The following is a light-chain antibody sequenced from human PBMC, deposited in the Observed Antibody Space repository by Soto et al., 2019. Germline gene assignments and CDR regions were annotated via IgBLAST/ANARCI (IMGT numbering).Light chain of an antibody. CDR3: QQNNNWPLT. J-gene: IGKJ2*01. V-gene: IGKV3-15*01. CDR1: QSVSSN. Sequence: EIVMTQSPATLSVSPGERATLSCRASQSVSSNLAWYQQKPGQAPRLLIYGAYVRATGIPARVGGSGSGTEFTLTISSLQSEDSAVYYCQQNNNWPLTFGQGTKLEIK. CDR2: GAY.